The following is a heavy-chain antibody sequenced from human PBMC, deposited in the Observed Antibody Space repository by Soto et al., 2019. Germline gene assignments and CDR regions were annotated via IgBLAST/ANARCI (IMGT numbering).Heavy chain of an antibody. CDR2: INHSGST. V-gene: IGHV4-34*01. CDR3: ARGRATITYWYYYYGMDV. D-gene: IGHD5-12*01. Sequence: PSETLSLTCAVYGGSFSGYYWSWIRQPPGKGLEWIGEINHSGSTNYNPSLKSRVTISVDTSKNQFSLKLSSVTAADTAVYYCARGRATITYWYYYYGMDVWGQGTTVTVYS. J-gene: IGHJ6*02. CDR1: GGSFSGYY.